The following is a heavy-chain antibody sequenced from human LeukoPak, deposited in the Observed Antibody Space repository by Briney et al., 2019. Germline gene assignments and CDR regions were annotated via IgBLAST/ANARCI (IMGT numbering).Heavy chain of an antibody. CDR2: ISAYNGNT. D-gene: IGHD3-22*01. V-gene: IGHV1-18*01. J-gene: IGHJ4*02. Sequence: ASVKVSCKASGYTFTSYGISWVRQAPGQGLEWMGWISAYNGNTNYAQKLQGRVTMTTDTSTSAAYMELRSLRSDDTAVYYCARDGAPYYYDSSGTVGYRGQGTLVTVSS. CDR3: ARDGAPYYYDSSGTVGY. CDR1: GYTFTSYG.